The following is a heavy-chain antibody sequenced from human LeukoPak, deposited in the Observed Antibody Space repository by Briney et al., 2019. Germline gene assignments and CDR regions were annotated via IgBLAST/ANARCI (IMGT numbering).Heavy chain of an antibody. CDR3: AKVADCSSTSCPRTAMAAYYYYYMDV. Sequence: GGSLRLSCAASGFTFSSYGMHWVRQAPGKGLEWVAFIRYDGSNKYYADSVKGRFTISRDNSKNTLYLQMNSLRAEDTAVYYCAKVADCSSTSCPRTAMAAYYYYYMDVWGKGTTVTVSS. CDR2: IRYDGSNK. D-gene: IGHD2-2*01. CDR1: GFTFSSYG. J-gene: IGHJ6*03. V-gene: IGHV3-30*02.